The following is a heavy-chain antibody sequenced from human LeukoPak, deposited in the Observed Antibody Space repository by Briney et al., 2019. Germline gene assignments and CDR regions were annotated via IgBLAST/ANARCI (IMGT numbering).Heavy chain of an antibody. V-gene: IGHV3-74*01. CDR3: AKVAKYYYGSETYYFFEH. D-gene: IGHD3-10*01. Sequence: QAGGSLRLSCAASGFTFSSYWMHWVRQAPGKGLVWVSRINSDGSSTSYADSVKVRFTISRDNAKNTLYLQMNSLRVEDTAVYYCAKVAKYYYGSETYYFFEHWGQGTPVTASS. CDR2: INSDGSST. CDR1: GFTFSSYW. J-gene: IGHJ4*02.